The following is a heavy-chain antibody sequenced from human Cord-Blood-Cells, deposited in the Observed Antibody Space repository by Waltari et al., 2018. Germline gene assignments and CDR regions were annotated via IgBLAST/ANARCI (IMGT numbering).Heavy chain of an antibody. CDR3: ARTGYCSSTSCYGYYYYGMDV. CDR2: IYYSGST. CDR1: GGSLSSGGYY. D-gene: IGHD2-2*01. V-gene: IGHV4-31*03. J-gene: IGHJ6*02. Sequence: QVQLQESGPGLVKPSQTLSLTCTVSGGSLSSGGYYWSWIRHHPRTGLEWIGYIYYSGSTYYNPSLKSRVTISVDTSKNQFSLKLSSVTAADTAVYYCARTGYCSSTSCYGYYYYGMDVWGQGTTVTVSS.